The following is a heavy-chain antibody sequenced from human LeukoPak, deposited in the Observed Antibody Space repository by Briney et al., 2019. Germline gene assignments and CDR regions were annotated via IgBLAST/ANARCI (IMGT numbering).Heavy chain of an antibody. D-gene: IGHD3-10*01. V-gene: IGHV3-23*01. J-gene: IGHJ4*02. CDR2: ILGLGTSA. Sequence: GGSLRLSCAASGFTFSAYSMNWVRQPPGKGLEWVSSILGLGTSAFYADSVKGRFTITRDNSKNTLYLQMNSLTAAETAVYYCAKIRYYGSGGGFDYWGQGTLVTVSS. CDR3: AKIRYYGSGGGFDY. CDR1: GFTFSAYS.